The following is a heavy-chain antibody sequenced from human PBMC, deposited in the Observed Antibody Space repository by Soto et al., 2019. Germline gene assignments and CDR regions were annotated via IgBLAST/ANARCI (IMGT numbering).Heavy chain of an antibody. CDR1: GGTFSSYA. Sequence: ASVKVSCKASGGTFSSYAISWVRQAPGQGLEWMGGIIPISGTANYAQKFQGRVTITADESTSTAYMELSSLRSEDTAVYYCARGNGGTYNWFDPWGQGTLVTVSS. CDR2: IIPISGTA. J-gene: IGHJ5*02. CDR3: ARGNGGTYNWFDP. D-gene: IGHD1-1*01. V-gene: IGHV1-69*13.